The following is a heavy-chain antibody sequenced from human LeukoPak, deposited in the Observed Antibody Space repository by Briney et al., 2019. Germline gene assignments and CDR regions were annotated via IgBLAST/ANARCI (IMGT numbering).Heavy chain of an antibody. CDR2: ISTYNGNT. Sequence: ASVKVSCKASGYTFTNGGITWLRQAPGQGLERAGYISTYNGNTDYAQKFQDRVTLTTDTSTSTAYMELRSLRSDDTAVYFCARTYDSSTGHYFDYWGQGTLVTVSS. J-gene: IGHJ4*02. V-gene: IGHV1-18*01. CDR1: GYTFTNGG. CDR3: ARTYDSSTGHYFDY. D-gene: IGHD3-3*01.